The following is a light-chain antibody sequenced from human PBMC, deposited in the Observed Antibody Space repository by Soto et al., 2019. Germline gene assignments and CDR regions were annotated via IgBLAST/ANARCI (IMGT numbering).Light chain of an antibody. J-gene: IGKJ2*01. Sequence: DIQMTQSPSSLSASEGDRVTITCRASQSITIYVNWYQQKPGRAPNLLIYAASSLQSGVPSRFSGSGSGTDFTLTISSLQPEDFATYYCQQSYTTPYTFGQGTKVDIK. CDR1: QSITIY. V-gene: IGKV1-39*01. CDR2: AAS. CDR3: QQSYTTPYT.